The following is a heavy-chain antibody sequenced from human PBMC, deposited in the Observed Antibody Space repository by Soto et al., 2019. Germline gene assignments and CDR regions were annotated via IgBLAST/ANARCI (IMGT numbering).Heavy chain of an antibody. D-gene: IGHD4-17*01. CDR2: INPSGGST. CDR1: GYTFTSYY. Sequence: ASVKVSCNASGYTFTSYYMHWVRQAPGQGLEWMGIINPSGGSTSYAQKFQGRVTMTRDTSTSTVYMELSSLRSEDTAVYYCARKRLRDAYDYWGQGTLVTVSS. V-gene: IGHV1-46*01. J-gene: IGHJ4*02. CDR3: ARKRLRDAYDY.